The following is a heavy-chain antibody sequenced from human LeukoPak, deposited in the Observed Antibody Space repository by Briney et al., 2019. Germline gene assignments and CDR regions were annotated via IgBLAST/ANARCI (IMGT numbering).Heavy chain of an antibody. D-gene: IGHD3-16*02. J-gene: IGHJ4*02. V-gene: IGHV1-18*04. CDR2: ISAYNGNT. CDR1: GYTFTSYG. Sequence: ASVKVSCKASGYTFTSYGISWVRQAPGQGLKWMGWISAYNGNTNYAQKLQGRVTMTTDTSTSTAYMELRSLRSDDTAVYYCARGAPLRLGKLSLGQYDYWGQGTLVTVSS. CDR3: ARGAPLRLGKLSLGQYDY.